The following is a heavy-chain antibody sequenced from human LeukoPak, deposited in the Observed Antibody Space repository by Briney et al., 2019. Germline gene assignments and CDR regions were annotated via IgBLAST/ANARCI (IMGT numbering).Heavy chain of an antibody. V-gene: IGHV3-11*01. D-gene: IGHD1-26*01. CDR1: GFTFSDYY. Sequence: GGSLRRYCAASGFTFSDYYMSWIRQAPGKGLEWVSYINSSGSTIYYADSVKVRFTISTDNAKNSLYLQINSTSAEDTALYYCARDLVEASTADYWGQGTPVTLSS. CDR3: ARDLVEASTADY. J-gene: IGHJ4*02. CDR2: INSSGSTI.